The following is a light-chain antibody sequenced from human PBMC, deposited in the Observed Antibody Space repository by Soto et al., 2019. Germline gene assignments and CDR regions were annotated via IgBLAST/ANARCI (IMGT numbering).Light chain of an antibody. V-gene: IGKV3-20*01. Sequence: EIVLTQSPGTLSLSPGERATLSCRASQSVSSYYLAWYQQKPGQAPRLLIYAASSRATGIPDRFSGSGSGTDFTLTISRLEPEDFAVYYCQQYANSPPYTFCQGTKLEIK. CDR1: QSVSSYY. J-gene: IGKJ2*01. CDR2: AAS. CDR3: QQYANSPPYT.